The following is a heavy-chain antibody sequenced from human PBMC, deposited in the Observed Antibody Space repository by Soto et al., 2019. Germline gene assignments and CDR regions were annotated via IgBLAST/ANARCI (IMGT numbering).Heavy chain of an antibody. CDR1: GYTFNTYY. J-gene: IGHJ4*02. CDR3: ARGCHIAVVTASFDY. CDR2: IHPSGGGT. V-gene: IGHV1-46*02. D-gene: IGHD2-21*02. Sequence: QVQLVQSGAEVKKPGASVKVSCKPSGYTFNTYYLHWVRQAPGQALEWMGVIHPSGGGTTYAQKFQGRVNVTRDTSPSTVFMEMSSLRSDDTAVYYCARGCHIAVVTASFDYWGQGTLVTVSS.